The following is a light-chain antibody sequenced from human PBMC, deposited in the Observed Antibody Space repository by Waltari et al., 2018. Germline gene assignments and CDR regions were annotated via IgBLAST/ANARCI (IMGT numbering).Light chain of an antibody. J-gene: IGKJ2*01. V-gene: IGKV3-20*01. Sequence: VLTQSPDTLSLSPGERATLSCRTSQSLTNRYLAWYQQKPGQPPRLLIYVASSRAAGIPHRCSGSESGTDFTLSISRLVAECCAVYYCQQYGSAVMYTFGQGTKLEIK. CDR1: QSLTNRY. CDR2: VAS. CDR3: QQYGSAVMYT.